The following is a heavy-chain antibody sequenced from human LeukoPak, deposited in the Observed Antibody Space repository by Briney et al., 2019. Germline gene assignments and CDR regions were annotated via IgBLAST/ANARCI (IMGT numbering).Heavy chain of an antibody. V-gene: IGHV3-30*02. CDR3: AGKAAAYYFVY. Sequence: GGSLRLSCAASGFSFSTYGMRWVRQAPGKGLEWVTFMQYDGSEEYYADSVKGRFTTSRDNSKNTLYLQMDSLRGEDTAVYYCAGKAAAYYFVYWGQGTLVTVSS. CDR2: MQYDGSEE. J-gene: IGHJ4*02. D-gene: IGHD2-2*01. CDR1: GFSFSTYG.